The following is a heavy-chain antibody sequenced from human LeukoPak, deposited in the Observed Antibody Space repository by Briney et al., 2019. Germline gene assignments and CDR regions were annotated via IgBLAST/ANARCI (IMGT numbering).Heavy chain of an antibody. Sequence: PGGSLRLSCAASGFTFSSYGMHWVRQAPGKGLEWVAFIRYDGSNKYYADSVKGRFTISRDNSKNTLYLQMNSLRAEDTAVYYCAKDSRRYSGSYYFDYWGQGTLVTVSS. J-gene: IGHJ4*02. CDR2: IRYDGSNK. CDR3: AKDSRRYSGSYYFDY. CDR1: GFTFSSYG. V-gene: IGHV3-30*02. D-gene: IGHD1-26*01.